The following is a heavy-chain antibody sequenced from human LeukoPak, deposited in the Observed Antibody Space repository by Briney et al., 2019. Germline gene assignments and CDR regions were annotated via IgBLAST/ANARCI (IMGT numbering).Heavy chain of an antibody. CDR3: AKQAAAGYYYYYYMDV. CDR2: ISCDGSNK. Sequence: GGSLRLSCAASGFTFSSYGMHWVRQAPGKGLEWVAVISCDGSNKYYADSVKGRFTISRDNSKNTLYLQMNSLRAEDTAVYYCAKQAAAGYYYYYYMDVWGKGTTVTVSS. D-gene: IGHD6-13*01. V-gene: IGHV3-30*18. J-gene: IGHJ6*03. CDR1: GFTFSSYG.